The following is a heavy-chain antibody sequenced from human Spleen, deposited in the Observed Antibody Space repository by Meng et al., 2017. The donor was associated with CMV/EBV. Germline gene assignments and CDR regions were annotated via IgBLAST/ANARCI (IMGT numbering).Heavy chain of an antibody. D-gene: IGHD6-13*01. CDR2: IYYSGST. CDR1: GGSISNYY. Sequence: SETLSLTCTVSGGSISNYYWNWIRQPPGKGLEWIGYIYYSGSTSYNPSLKTRVTISVDTPKNQFSLKLRSVTAADTAVYYCARVGAAGLVYWGQGTLVTVSS. V-gene: IGHV4-59*12. J-gene: IGHJ4*02. CDR3: ARVGAAGLVY.